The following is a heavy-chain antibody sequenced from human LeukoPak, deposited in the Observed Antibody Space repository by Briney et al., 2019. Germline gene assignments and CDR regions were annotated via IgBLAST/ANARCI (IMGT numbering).Heavy chain of an antibody. CDR1: GYTFTSYG. V-gene: IGHV1-8*02. Sequence: RTSVKVSCKASGYTFTSYGISWVRQAPGQGLEWMGWMNPNSGNTGYAQKFQGRVTMTRDMATSTDYMEVNSLRSEDTAVYYCARDNSMGDSAWWFDPWGQGTLVTVSS. D-gene: IGHD5-12*01. CDR3: ARDNSMGDSAWWFDP. J-gene: IGHJ5*02. CDR2: MNPNSGNT.